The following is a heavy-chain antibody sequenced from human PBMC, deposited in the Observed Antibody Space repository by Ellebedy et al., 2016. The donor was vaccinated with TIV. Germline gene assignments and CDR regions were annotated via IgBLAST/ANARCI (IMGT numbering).Heavy chain of an antibody. V-gene: IGHV3-48*02. D-gene: IGHD4-17*01. CDR1: GFTFSSYS. CDR3: ARETTGIDY. J-gene: IGHJ4*02. CDR2: ISSSSTM. Sequence: GESLKISXAASGFTFSSYSMNWVRQAPGKGLEWVSSISSSSTMYYADSVKGRFTISRDNAKNSLYLQMNSLRDEDTAVYYCARETTGIDYWGQGTLVTVSS.